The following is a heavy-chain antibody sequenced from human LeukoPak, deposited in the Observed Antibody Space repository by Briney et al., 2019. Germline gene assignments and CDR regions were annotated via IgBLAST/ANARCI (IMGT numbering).Heavy chain of an antibody. CDR1: GFSVSSNY. CDR3: ARLRGLDWFDP. V-gene: IGHV3-53*04. CDR2: IYSGGTT. Sequence: GGSLRLSCEASGFSVSSNYMSWVRQAPGKGLGWLAVIYSGGTTYYADSVKGRFTVSRHDYKNTVYLQMNSLRVEDTAVYYCARLRGLDWFDPWGQGTLVTVSS. J-gene: IGHJ5*02.